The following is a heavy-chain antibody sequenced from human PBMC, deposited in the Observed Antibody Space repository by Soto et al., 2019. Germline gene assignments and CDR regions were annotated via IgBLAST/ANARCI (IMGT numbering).Heavy chain of an antibody. Sequence: PSQTLSLTCVIFGDRVSSSSAAWNWIRQSPSRGLEWLGRTYYRSKWNYDYEVSMKSRININPDTSKNQFSLQLNSVTPDDTAVYYCTRVSAESPADYFHAMDVWGQGTTVTVSS. V-gene: IGHV6-1*01. CDR3: TRVSAESPADYFHAMDV. CDR2: TYYRSKWNY. D-gene: IGHD6-19*01. CDR1: GDRVSSSSAA. J-gene: IGHJ6*02.